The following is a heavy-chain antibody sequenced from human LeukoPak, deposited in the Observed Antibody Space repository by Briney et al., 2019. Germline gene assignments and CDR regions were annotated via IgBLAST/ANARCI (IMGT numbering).Heavy chain of an antibody. V-gene: IGHV3-7*04. CDR2: VKGDEREK. J-gene: IGHJ4*02. CDR1: GFTFSDYW. Sequence: PGGSLRLSCAASGFTFSDYWMSWVRQAPGKGLEWVANVKGDEREKYHVDSVKGRFTISRDNAKSSLYLQMNSLRVEDTAVYYCARDRRYYEYFEYWGQGTLVTVSS. CDR3: ARDRRYYEYFEY. D-gene: IGHD3-10*01.